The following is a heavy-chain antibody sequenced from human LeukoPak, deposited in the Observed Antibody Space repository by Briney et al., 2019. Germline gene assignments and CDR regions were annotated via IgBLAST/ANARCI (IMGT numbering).Heavy chain of an antibody. CDR2: INPSGGST. CDR3: ARAPIAAPPTYYFDY. V-gene: IGHV1-46*01. Sequence: ASVKVSCKASGYTFTSYYMHWVRQAPGQGLEWMGIINPSGGSTSYAQKFQGRVTMTRDMSTSTVYMELSSLRSEDTAVYYCARAPIAAPPTYYFDYWGQGTLVTVSS. J-gene: IGHJ4*02. D-gene: IGHD6-13*01. CDR1: GYTFTSYY.